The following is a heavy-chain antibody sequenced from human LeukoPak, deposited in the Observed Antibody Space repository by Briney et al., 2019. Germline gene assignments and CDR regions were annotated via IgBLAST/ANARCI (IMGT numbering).Heavy chain of an antibody. CDR2: IHYSGDI. D-gene: IGHD3-10*02. J-gene: IGHJ6*02. V-gene: IGHV4-59*11. CDR3: ARVARINMSDV. CDR1: GASITSHH. Sequence: SETLSLTCSVSGASITSHHWIWIRQPPGKGLEFIGYIHYSGDINNNPSLRSRATTSVDTSKNQLSLNLSSVTAADTALYYCARVARINMSDVWGQGATVTVSS.